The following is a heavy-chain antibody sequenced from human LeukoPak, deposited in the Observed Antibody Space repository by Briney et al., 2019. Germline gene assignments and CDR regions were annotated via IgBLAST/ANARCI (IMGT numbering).Heavy chain of an antibody. CDR3: ARLLGRTYYYGSGSYYVVPHAPSWFDP. Sequence: PSETLSLTCTVSGYSIGSGYYWGWIRQPPGKGLEWIGSIYHSGSTYYNPSLKSRVTISVDTSKNQFSLKLSSVTAADTAVYYCARLLGRTYYYGSGSYYVVPHAPSWFDPWGQGTLVTVSS. J-gene: IGHJ5*02. CDR1: GYSIGSGYY. V-gene: IGHV4-38-2*02. D-gene: IGHD3-10*01. CDR2: IYHSGST.